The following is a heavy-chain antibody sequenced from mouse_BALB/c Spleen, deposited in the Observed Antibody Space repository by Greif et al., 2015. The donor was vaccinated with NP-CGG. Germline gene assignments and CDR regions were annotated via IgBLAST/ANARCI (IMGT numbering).Heavy chain of an antibody. CDR2: TNSNGGST. CDR1: GFTFSSYG. V-gene: IGHV5-6-3*01. CDR3: ARDRYEYAMDY. D-gene: IGHD2-14*01. Sequence: DVMLVESGGGLVQPGGSLKLSCAASGFTFSSYGMSWVRQTPDKRLELVATTNSNGGSTYYPDSVKGRFTISRDNAKNTLYLQMSSLKSEDTAMCYCARDRYEYAMDYWGQGTSVTVSS. J-gene: IGHJ4*01.